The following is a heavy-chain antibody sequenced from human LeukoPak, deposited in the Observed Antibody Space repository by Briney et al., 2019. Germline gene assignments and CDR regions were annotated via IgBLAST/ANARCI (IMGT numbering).Heavy chain of an antibody. J-gene: IGHJ6*02. Sequence: GGSLRLSRAASGFTLSSNYMSWVRQAPGTRLKWVSLIYAGGSTYYADAVKGRVTISRHNSKNTLHLQMNSLRVEDTAVYYCATAGSSELLWDYAMDVWGQGTTVTVSS. CDR3: ATAGSSELLWDYAMDV. D-gene: IGHD3-10*01. V-gene: IGHV3-53*04. CDR1: GFTLSSNY. CDR2: IYAGGST.